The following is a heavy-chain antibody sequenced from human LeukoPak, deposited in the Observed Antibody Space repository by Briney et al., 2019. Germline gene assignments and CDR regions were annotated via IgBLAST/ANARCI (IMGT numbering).Heavy chain of an antibody. V-gene: IGHV3-21*01. CDR3: AAYTSASCSGGSCTPYY. CDR2: ISSSSSYI. D-gene: IGHD2-15*01. J-gene: IGHJ4*02. Sequence: GGSLRLSCAAPGFTFSSYSMNWVRQAPGKGLEWVSSISSSSSYIYYADSVKGRFTISRDNAKNSLYLQMNSLRAEDTAVYYCAAYTSASCSGGSCTPYYWGQGTLVTVSS. CDR1: GFTFSSYS.